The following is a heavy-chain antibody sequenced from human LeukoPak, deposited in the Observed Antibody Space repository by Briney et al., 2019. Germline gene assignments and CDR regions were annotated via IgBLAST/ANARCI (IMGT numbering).Heavy chain of an antibody. V-gene: IGHV1-18*01. D-gene: IGHD2-2*01. CDR2: ISAYNGNT. J-gene: IGHJ3*02. Sequence: GASVKVSCKASGYTFTSYGISWVRQAPGQGLEWMGWISAYNGNTNYAQKLQGRVTMTTDTSTSTAYMELRSLRSDDTAVYYCARDGAGDIVVVPASVIDAFDIWGQGTMVTASS. CDR3: ARDGAGDIVVVPASVIDAFDI. CDR1: GYTFTSYG.